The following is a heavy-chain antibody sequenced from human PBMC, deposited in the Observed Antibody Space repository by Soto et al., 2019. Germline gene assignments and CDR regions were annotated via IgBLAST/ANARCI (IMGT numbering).Heavy chain of an antibody. CDR2: SIGGGDTT. D-gene: IGHD3-10*01. J-gene: IGHJ4*02. V-gene: IGHV3-23*01. CDR1: GFTFSTYA. CDR3: AKDSTTYYGYFHY. Sequence: GGSLRLSCVASGFTFSTYAMSWVRQAPGKGLELVSASIGGGDTTYYANSVKGRFTISRDNSKNMLFLQMNSLRVEDTAVYYCAKDSTTYYGYFHYWGQGTLVTVSS.